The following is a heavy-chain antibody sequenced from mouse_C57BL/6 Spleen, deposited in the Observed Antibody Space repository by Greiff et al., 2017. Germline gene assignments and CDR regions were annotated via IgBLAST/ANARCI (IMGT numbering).Heavy chain of an antibody. D-gene: IGHD2-5*01. V-gene: IGHV1-82*01. CDR3: ANSNYLDY. Sequence: VQLQQSGPELVKPGASVKISCKASGYAFRSSWMNWVKQRPGKGLEWIGRIYPGDGDTNYNGKFKGKATLTADKSSSTAYMQRSSLTSEDSAVYFCANSNYLDYWGQGTTLTVSS. CDR1: GYAFRSSW. CDR2: IYPGDGDT. J-gene: IGHJ2*01.